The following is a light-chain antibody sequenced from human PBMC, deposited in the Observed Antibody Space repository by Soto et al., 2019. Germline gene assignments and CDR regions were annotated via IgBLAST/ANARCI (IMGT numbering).Light chain of an antibody. J-gene: IGLJ1*01. V-gene: IGLV2-14*01. CDR3: CSYAGSFIYV. CDR2: EVS. CDR1: SSDIGGYKY. Sequence: QSVLTQPASVSGSLGQSITISCTGTSSDIGGYKYVSWYQQHPGKAPKLIIFEVSNRPSGVSDRFSGSNSGNTASLTISVPQAEHDADYYCCSYAGSFIYVFGTGTKVTDL.